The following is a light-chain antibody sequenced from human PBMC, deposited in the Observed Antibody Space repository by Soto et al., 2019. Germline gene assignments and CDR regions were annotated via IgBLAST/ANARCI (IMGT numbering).Light chain of an antibody. CDR2: NAS. CDR1: QSLSSW. Sequence: DSQLTQYPSTLSASVGDRVTLTCRASQSLSSWLAWDQQTPGKAPKLLISNASTLQSGVPPRFSGSGSGKEFTLTHSRLQPDEFATYDCQQDERYPRTVGGGSKGESK. CDR3: QQDERYPRT. V-gene: IGKV1-5*03. J-gene: IGKJ4*01.